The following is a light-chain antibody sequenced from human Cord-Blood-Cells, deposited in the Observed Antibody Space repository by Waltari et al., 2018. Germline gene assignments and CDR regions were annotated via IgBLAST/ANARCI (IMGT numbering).Light chain of an antibody. V-gene: IGLV1-40*01. CDR2: GNS. CDR1: RPNIGAGYA. J-gene: IGLJ3*02. CDR3: QSYDSSLSGWV. Sequence: QSVLTQPPSVSGAPGQRVTSSCTWSRPNIGAGYAVHTYQPLPGTAPKLLIYGNSNRPSGVPDRFSGSKSGTSASLAITGLQAEDEADYYCQSYDSSLSGWVFGGGTKLTVL.